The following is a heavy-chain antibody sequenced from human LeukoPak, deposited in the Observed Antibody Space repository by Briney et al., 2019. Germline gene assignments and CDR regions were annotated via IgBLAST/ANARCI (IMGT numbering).Heavy chain of an antibody. CDR2: ISSDGTNT. Sequence: GGSLRLSCAASGFTFSSHWMHWVRQVPGKGLVWVSRISSDGTNTTYADSVKGRFTISRDNAKNTLYLQMNSLRAEDTAVYYCARGVYGGNSDCFDPWGRGTLVIVSS. J-gene: IGHJ5*02. D-gene: IGHD4-23*01. CDR3: ARGVYGGNSDCFDP. V-gene: IGHV3-74*01. CDR1: GFTFSSHW.